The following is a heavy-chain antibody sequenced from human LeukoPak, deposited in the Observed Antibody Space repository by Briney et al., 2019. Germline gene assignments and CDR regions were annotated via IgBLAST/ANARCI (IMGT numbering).Heavy chain of an antibody. D-gene: IGHD3-10*01. CDR1: GGSVSSGSYY. CDR3: ARDHGGNWFDP. J-gene: IGHJ5*02. V-gene: IGHV4-61*01. Sequence: PSETLSLTCTVSGGSVSSGSYYWSWIRQPPGKGLEWIGYNYYHGRINYNPSLKSRVTISIDTSKNQFSLRLTSVTAADTAVYYCARDHGGNWFDPWGQGTLVTVSS. CDR2: NYYHGRI.